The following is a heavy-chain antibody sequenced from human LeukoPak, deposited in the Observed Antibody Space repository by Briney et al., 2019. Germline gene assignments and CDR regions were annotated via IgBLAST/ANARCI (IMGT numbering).Heavy chain of an antibody. D-gene: IGHD6-13*01. J-gene: IGHJ5*02. V-gene: IGHV3-53*01. CDR2: MYSYGST. CDR3: ARGPSCSWWDNWFDP. Sequence: GGSLRLSCAASGLTVSSNYMSWVRQAPGKGLEWVSVMYSYGSTSYVDSVKGRFTISRDNSKNTLYLQMNSLRVEDTAVYYCARGPSCSWWDNWFDPWGQGTLVTVSS. CDR1: GLTVSSNY.